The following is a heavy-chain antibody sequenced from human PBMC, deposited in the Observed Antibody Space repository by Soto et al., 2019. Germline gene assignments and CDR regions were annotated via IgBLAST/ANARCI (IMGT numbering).Heavy chain of an antibody. V-gene: IGHV1-18*01. J-gene: IGHJ4*02. Sequence: QVQLVQSGAEGKKPGASVKVSCKASGYTFTSYGISWVRQAPGQGLEGMGWISTYNGNTKYAQKLQGRVTMTTDTSTITAYMELRSMRSDDTAVFYCAREMVRGVGYDYWGQGTLVTVSS. CDR2: ISTYNGNT. CDR3: AREMVRGVGYDY. CDR1: GYTFTSYG. D-gene: IGHD3-10*01.